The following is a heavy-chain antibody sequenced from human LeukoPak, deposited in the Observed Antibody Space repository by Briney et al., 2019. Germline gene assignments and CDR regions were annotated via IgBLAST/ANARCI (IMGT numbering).Heavy chain of an antibody. CDR3: AGPLNGMDV. D-gene: IGHD3-9*01. Sequence: SETLSLTCTVSGGSISSSSYYWGWIRQPPGKGLEWIGSIYYSGSTYYNPSLESRVTISVDTSKNQFSLKLSSVTAADTAVYYCAGPLNGMDVWGQGTTVTVSS. CDR1: GGSISSSSYY. CDR2: IYYSGST. J-gene: IGHJ6*02. V-gene: IGHV4-39*01.